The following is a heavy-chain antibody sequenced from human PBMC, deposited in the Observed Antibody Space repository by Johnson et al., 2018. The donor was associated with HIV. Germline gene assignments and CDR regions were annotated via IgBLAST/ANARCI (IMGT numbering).Heavy chain of an antibody. J-gene: IGHJ3*02. D-gene: IGHD1-26*01. Sequence: QLVESGGGVVQPGRSLRLSCAASGFTFSSYGMHWVRQAPGKGLEWVAVISYDGSNKYYADSVKGRFTISRDNSKNTLYLQMNSLRAEDTAVYYCASPSGGSYWAFDIWGQGTMVTVSS. CDR3: ASPSGGSYWAFDI. V-gene: IGHV3-30*03. CDR1: GFTFSSYG. CDR2: ISYDGSNK.